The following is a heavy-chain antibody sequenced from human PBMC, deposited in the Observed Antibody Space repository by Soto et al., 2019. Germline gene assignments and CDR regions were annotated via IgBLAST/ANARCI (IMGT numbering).Heavy chain of an antibody. V-gene: IGHV4-59*01. CDR2: IYYSGNT. CDR3: ARKGYSYGVSRGGRNNWFDH. D-gene: IGHD5-18*01. J-gene: IGHJ5*02. Sequence: PSETLSLTCTVSGGSISSYYWSWLRQPPGKGLEWIGYIYYSGNTNYNPSLKSRVTISVDTSMNQFSLKLSSVTAAATAVYYCARKGYSYGVSRGGRNNWFDHWGQGALVTVSS. CDR1: GGSISSYY.